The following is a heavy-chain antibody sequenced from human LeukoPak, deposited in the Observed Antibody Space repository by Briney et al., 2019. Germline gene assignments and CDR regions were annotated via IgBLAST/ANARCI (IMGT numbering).Heavy chain of an antibody. V-gene: IGHV3-7*04. CDR2: MNQDGSEI. D-gene: IGHD3-10*01. J-gene: IGHJ5*02. Sequence: PGGSLRLSCAASGFTFSTSWMTWIRQAPGKGLEWVASMNQDGSEIHYVDSVKGRFTISRDNAKNSLSLQMNSLTADDTAVHYCVRAHHPGGWFDPWGQGTLVTVSS. CDR1: GFTFSTSW. CDR3: VRAHHPGGWFDP.